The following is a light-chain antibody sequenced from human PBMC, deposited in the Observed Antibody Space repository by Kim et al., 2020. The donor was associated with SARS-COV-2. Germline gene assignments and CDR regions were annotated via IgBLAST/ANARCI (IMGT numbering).Light chain of an antibody. J-gene: IGLJ1*01. Sequence: ATIHCTEHVRDVGSDKFVSWSLQHTSKDPQFILYYVTKRPSGVPDRFSGAKSGSTASLVISGLQAEDEVDYYCCSYTGYYNYVFGSGTKVTVL. V-gene: IGLV2-11*03. CDR1: VRDVGSDKF. CDR3: CSYTGYYNYV. CDR2: YVT.